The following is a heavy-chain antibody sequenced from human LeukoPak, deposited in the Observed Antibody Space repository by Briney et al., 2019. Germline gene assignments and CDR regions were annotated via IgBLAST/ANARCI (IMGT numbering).Heavy chain of an antibody. D-gene: IGHD1-14*01. CDR1: GFTFTNYW. CDR2: INSDRSTT. J-gene: IGHJ4*02. Sequence: GGSLRLSCAASGFTFTNYWMHWVRQAPGKGLVWVSRINSDRSTTSYADSVKGRFTVSRDNAKNTLYLQMNSLRVEDTAVYYCARGTTLWFFDYWGQGTLATVSS. CDR3: ARGTTLWFFDY. V-gene: IGHV3-74*01.